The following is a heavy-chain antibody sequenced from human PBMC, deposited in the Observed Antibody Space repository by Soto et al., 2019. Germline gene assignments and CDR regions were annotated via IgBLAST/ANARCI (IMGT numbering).Heavy chain of an antibody. J-gene: IGHJ4*02. CDR1: GFSFGDYA. V-gene: IGHV3-9*01. D-gene: IGHD4-4*01. CDR3: PKKRVNSNYKYYFDQ. CDR2: ISWHRGTI. Sequence: EVQLVESGGGLVQPGRSLRLSCAASGFSFGDYAMHWVRQAPGKGLEWVSGISWHRGTIGYADSVKGRFTISRDNDKTSLYLQMNSLRVEVSSLYYCPKKRVNSNYKYYFDQWGQGPRVTVSS.